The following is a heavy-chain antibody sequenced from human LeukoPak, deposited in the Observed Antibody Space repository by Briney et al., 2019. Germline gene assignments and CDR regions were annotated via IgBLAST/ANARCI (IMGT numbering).Heavy chain of an antibody. Sequence: SETLSLTCTVSGGSISSYYWSWIRQPPGKGLEWIGSIYYSGSTYYNPSLKSRVTISVDTSKNQFSLKLSSVTAADTAVYYCARLDNYDSSGFDYWGQGTLVTVSS. D-gene: IGHD3-22*01. J-gene: IGHJ4*02. CDR1: GGSISSYY. CDR3: ARLDNYDSSGFDY. V-gene: IGHV4-39*01. CDR2: IYYSGST.